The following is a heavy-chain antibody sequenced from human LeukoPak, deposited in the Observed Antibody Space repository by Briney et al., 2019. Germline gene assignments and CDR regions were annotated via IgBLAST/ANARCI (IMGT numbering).Heavy chain of an antibody. CDR1: GGTFSSYA. CDR3: ARPPVFSPGAFDI. Sequence: ASVKVSCKASGGTFSSYAISWVRQAPGQGLGWMGRIIPILGIANYAQKFQGRVTITADKSTSTAYMELSSLRSEDTAVYYCARPPVFSPGAFDIWGQGTMVTVSS. CDR2: IIPILGIA. J-gene: IGHJ3*02. D-gene: IGHD2-21*01. V-gene: IGHV1-69*04.